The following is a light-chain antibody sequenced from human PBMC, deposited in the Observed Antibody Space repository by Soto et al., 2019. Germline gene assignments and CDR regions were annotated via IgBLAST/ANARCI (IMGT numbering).Light chain of an antibody. Sequence: QPVLTQPASASGSPGQSITISCTGTSSDVGGYNYVSWYQQHPGKAPKLMIYDVSNRPSGVSNRFSGSKSGNTASLTISGLQAEDEADYCCSSYTSSTTLYVFGTGTKLTVL. CDR3: SSYTSSTTLYV. V-gene: IGLV2-14*01. CDR2: DVS. CDR1: SSDVGGYNY. J-gene: IGLJ1*01.